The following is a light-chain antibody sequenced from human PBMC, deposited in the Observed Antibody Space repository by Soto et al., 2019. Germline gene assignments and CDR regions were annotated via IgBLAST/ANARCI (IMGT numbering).Light chain of an antibody. J-gene: IGKJ1*01. CDR1: QSISSW. CDR2: KAS. V-gene: IGKV1-5*03. CDR3: QQYNSYPVT. Sequence: DIQMTQSPSTLSASVGDRVTITCRASQSISSWLAWYQQKPGKAPNLLIYKASSLESGVPSRFSGSGSGTEFTLTISSLQPDDFAAYYCQQYNSYPVTFGHGTKVQIK.